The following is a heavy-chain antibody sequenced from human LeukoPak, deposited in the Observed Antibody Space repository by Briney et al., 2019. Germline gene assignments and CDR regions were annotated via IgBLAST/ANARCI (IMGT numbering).Heavy chain of an antibody. CDR1: GFPFSIYE. J-gene: IGHJ4*02. V-gene: IGHV3-48*03. Sequence: GGSLRLSCAVSGFPFSIYEMNWVRRAPGKGLEWVSYIGSSGTTRYYADSVKGRFSLSRDNAKNSLYLQMNSLRVEDTGVYYCALLAVASDCDYWGQGALVTVSS. D-gene: IGHD6-19*01. CDR3: ALLAVASDCDY. CDR2: IGSSGTTR.